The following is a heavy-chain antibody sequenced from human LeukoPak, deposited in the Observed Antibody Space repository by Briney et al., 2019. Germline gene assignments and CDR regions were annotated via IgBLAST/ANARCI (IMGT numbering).Heavy chain of an antibody. Sequence: RPAETLSLTCTVSGGSISIYYWSWIRQPAGKGLEWIGRIYTSGSTNYNPSLKSRVTMSVDTSKNQFSLKLSSVTAADTAVYYCAREEDYYGSGSPLDYWGQGTLVTVSS. J-gene: IGHJ4*02. CDR2: IYTSGST. D-gene: IGHD3-10*01. CDR1: GGSISIYY. CDR3: AREEDYYGSGSPLDY. V-gene: IGHV4-4*07.